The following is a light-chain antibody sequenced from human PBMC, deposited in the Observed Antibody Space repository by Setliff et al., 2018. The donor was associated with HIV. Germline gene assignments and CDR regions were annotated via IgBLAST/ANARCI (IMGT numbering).Light chain of an antibody. J-gene: IGLJ1*01. CDR2: DVI. CDR3: CSYAGRYTYI. V-gene: IGLV2-14*03. CDR1: SNDIGGFDY. Sequence: QSALAQPASVSGSPGQSITISCTGASNDIGGFDYVSWYQQHPGKAPKLVIYDVIKRPAGVSDRFSASKSGNTASLTISGLQAEDEADYYCCSYAGRYTYIFGTGTKVTVL.